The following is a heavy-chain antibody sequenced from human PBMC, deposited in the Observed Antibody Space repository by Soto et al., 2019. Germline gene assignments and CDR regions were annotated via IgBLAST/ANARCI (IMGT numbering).Heavy chain of an antibody. CDR3: AHYSSTSSFDY. V-gene: IGHV2-5*02. CDR1: GFSLSTSGMG. J-gene: IGHJ4*02. D-gene: IGHD6-13*01. CDR2: IYWDDDK. Sequence: QITLKESGPTLVKPTQTFTLACTFSGFSLSTSGMGVGWIRQPPGKALEWLALIYWDDDKRYSPSLKSRLTITKDTSKNQVFITMTNMDPVDTATYYCAHYSSTSSFDYWGQGTLVTVSS.